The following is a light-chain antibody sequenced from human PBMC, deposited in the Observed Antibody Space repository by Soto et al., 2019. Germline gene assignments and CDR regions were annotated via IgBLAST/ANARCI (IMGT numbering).Light chain of an antibody. CDR2: DSS. J-gene: IGKJ5*01. CDR1: QSVSSSY. Sequence: IVLTQSPATLSLSPGERATLSCRASQSVSSSYLAWYQQKPGQAPRLLIYDSSTRATGIPARFSGSGSGTEFTLTISSLQSEDFAVYYCHHYHNWPMTFGQGTRLEI. CDR3: HHYHNWPMT. V-gene: IGKV3D-7*01.